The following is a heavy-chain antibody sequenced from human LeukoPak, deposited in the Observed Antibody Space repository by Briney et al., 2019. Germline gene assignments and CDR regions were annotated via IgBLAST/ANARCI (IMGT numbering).Heavy chain of an antibody. Sequence: PGGSLRLSCAASGFTFISYWMSWVRQAPGKGLEWVANINQDGSEKYYVDSVKGRFTISRDNAKNSLYLQMNSLRAENTAVYYCVRPRYCSSTSCYANYIDYWGQGTLVTVSS. CDR3: VRPRYCSSTSCYANYIDY. D-gene: IGHD2-2*01. J-gene: IGHJ4*02. CDR1: GFTFISYW. V-gene: IGHV3-7*01. CDR2: INQDGSEK.